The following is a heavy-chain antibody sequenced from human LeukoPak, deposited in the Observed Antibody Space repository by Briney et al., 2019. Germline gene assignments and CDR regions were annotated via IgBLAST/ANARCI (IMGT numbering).Heavy chain of an antibody. V-gene: IGHV3-23*01. D-gene: IGHD5-12*01. CDR2: ISGSVDST. J-gene: IGHJ5*02. CDR1: GFTFSSSA. Sequence: GGSLRLSCAASGFTFSSSAMSWVRQAPGKGLEWVSAISGSVDSTYYADSVKGRFTISRDNSKNTLYLQMNTLRAEDTAVYYCARDPRRGYSGYEWSNWFDPWGQGTLVTVSS. CDR3: ARDPRRGYSGYEWSNWFDP.